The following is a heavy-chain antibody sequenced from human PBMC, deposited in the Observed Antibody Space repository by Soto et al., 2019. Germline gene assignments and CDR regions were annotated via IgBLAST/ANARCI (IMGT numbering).Heavy chain of an antibody. D-gene: IGHD5-12*01. V-gene: IGHV3-7*01. CDR2: IKQDGSEK. J-gene: IGHJ6*02. CDR3: ARIDGYNQFGWGYYYYGMDV. Sequence: TGGSLRLSCAASGFTFSSYWMSWVRQAPGKGLEWVANIKQDGSEKYYVDSVKGRFTISRDNAKNSLYLQMNSLRAEDTAVYYCARIDGYNQFGWGYYYYGMDVWGQGTTVTVSS. CDR1: GFTFSSYW.